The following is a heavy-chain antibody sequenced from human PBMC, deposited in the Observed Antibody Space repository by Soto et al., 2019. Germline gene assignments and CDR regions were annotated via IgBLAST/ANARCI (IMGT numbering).Heavy chain of an antibody. J-gene: IGHJ5*02. CDR2: IIPIFGTA. Sequence: GASVKVSCKASGGTFSRYAISWVRQAPGQGLEWMGGIIPIFGTANYAQKFQGRVTITADESTSTAYMELSSLRSEDTAVYYCASVTTNLGLDPWGQGTLVTVSS. CDR3: ASVTTNLGLDP. V-gene: IGHV1-69*13. D-gene: IGHD4-17*01. CDR1: GGTFSRYA.